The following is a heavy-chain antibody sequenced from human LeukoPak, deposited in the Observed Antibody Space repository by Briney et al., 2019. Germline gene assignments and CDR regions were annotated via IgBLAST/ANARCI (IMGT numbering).Heavy chain of an antibody. CDR1: GYTFTSYY. CDR3: ARGKKWLVLMTETDAFDI. J-gene: IGHJ3*02. CDR2: INPSGGST. V-gene: IGHV1-46*01. Sequence: ASVKVSCKASGYTFTSYYMHWVRQAPGQGLEWMGIINPSGGSTSYAQKFQGRVTMTRDTSTSTVYMELSSLRSEDTAVYYCARGKKWLVLMTETDAFDIWGQGTMVTVSS. D-gene: IGHD6-19*01.